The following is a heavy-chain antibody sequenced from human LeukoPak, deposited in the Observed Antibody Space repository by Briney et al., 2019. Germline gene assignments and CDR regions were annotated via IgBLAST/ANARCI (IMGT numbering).Heavy chain of an antibody. CDR2: IWFDGNNQ. V-gene: IGHV3-33*01. J-gene: IGHJ4*02. CDR3: ARSTVTISPYFDY. D-gene: IGHD4-17*01. Sequence: GGSLRLSCAASGFTFSSYGMQWVRQAPGKGLEWVAFIWFDGNNQYHADSVKGRFTISRDNSKNTLFLQMNSLRAEDTAVYYCARSTVTISPYFDYWGQGTLLTVSS. CDR1: GFTFSSYG.